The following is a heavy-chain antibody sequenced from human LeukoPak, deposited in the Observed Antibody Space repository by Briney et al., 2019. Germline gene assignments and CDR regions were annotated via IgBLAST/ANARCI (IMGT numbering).Heavy chain of an antibody. D-gene: IGHD5-18*01. CDR1: GFTLSSYW. CDR3: ARGYSYGDY. CDR2: IKQDGSER. J-gene: IGHJ4*02. V-gene: IGHV3-7*04. Sequence: GGSLRLSCAASGFTLSSYWMTWVRQAPGKGLEWVANIKQDGSERYYVDSVKGRFTISRDSAKNSVYLQMNSLRAEDTAVYHCARGYSYGDYWGQGTLVTVSS.